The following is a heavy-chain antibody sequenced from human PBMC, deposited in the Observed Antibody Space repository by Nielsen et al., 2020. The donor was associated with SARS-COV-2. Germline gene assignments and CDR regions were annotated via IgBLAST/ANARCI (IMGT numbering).Heavy chain of an antibody. J-gene: IGHJ4*02. CDR3: ASGYYDSSGYYYPSGN. CDR1: GGSISSSNW. D-gene: IGHD3-22*01. CDR2: IYHSGST. V-gene: IGHV4-4*02. Sequence: GSLRLSCAVSGGSISSSNWWSWVRQPPGKGLEWIGEIYHSGSTNYNPSLKSRVTISVDKSKNQFSLKLSSVTAADTAVYYCASGYYDSSGYYYPSGNWGQGTLVTVSS.